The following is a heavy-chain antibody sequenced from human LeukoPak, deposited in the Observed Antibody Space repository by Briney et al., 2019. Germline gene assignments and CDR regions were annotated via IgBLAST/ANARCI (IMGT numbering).Heavy chain of an antibody. CDR1: GFSFTDYP. CDR2: IRSKAYGGTT. V-gene: IGHV3-49*04. D-gene: IGHD3-10*01. CDR3: TRGRDSYYYGSGSLPHAFDI. J-gene: IGHJ3*02. Sequence: GGSLRLSCATSGFSFTDYPMNWVRQAPGKGLEWVGFIRSKAYGGTTEYAASVKGRFTISRDDSKSIAYLQMNSLKTEDTAVYYCTRGRDSYYYGSGSLPHAFDIWGQGTMVTVSS.